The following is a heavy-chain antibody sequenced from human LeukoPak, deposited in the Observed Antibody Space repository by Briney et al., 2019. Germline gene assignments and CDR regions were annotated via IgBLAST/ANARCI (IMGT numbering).Heavy chain of an antibody. V-gene: IGHV1-2*02. CDR1: GYTFTGYY. J-gene: IGHJ4*02. CDR2: INPNSGGT. D-gene: IGHD3-3*01. CDR3: ARNSVFWRVYSVDY. Sequence: LRASVKVSCKASGYTFTGYYMHWVRQAPGQGLEWMGWINPNSGGTNYAQKFQGRVTMTRDTSISTAYMELSRLRSDDTAVYYSARNSVFWRVYSVDYGGRGPLVTVS.